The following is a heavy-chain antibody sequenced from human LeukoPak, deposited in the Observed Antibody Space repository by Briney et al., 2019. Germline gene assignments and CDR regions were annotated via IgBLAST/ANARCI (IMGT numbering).Heavy chain of an antibody. J-gene: IGHJ4*02. CDR1: GGSISNYN. CDR2: IYYSGST. D-gene: IGHD3-10*01. V-gene: IGHV4-59*01. CDR3: ASGTRGSGTYAFNY. Sequence: SETLSLTCTVSGGSISNYNWGWVRQPPGKGLEWVGYIYYSGSTNYNPSLRSRVTMSVDTSKNQFSLKMSSVTAADTAVYYCASGTRGSGTYAFNYWGQGTLVTVSS.